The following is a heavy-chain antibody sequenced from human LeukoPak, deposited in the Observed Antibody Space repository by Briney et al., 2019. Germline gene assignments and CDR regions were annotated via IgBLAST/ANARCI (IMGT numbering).Heavy chain of an antibody. D-gene: IGHD3-22*01. CDR1: GYTFTVYY. Sequence: GASVKVSCKASGYTFTVYYMHWVRQAPGQGLEWMGLINPNSGGTNYAQKFQGRVTMTRDTSISTAYMELSRLISDDTAVYYCARPSSGYYEAIRAGLGPWGQGTLVTVSS. V-gene: IGHV1-2*02. CDR2: INPNSGGT. J-gene: IGHJ5*02. CDR3: ARPSSGYYEAIRAGLGP.